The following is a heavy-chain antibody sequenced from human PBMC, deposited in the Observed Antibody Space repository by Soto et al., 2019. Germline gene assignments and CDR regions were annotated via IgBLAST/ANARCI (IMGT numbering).Heavy chain of an antibody. CDR1: GGTFNNYA. J-gene: IGHJ1*01. D-gene: IGHD3-22*01. CDR2: IVPIFGTA. CDR3: ARGNYDSSGHPEYFQQ. Sequence: QVQLVQSGAEVKKPGSSVKVSCKASGGTFNNYAVSWVRQAPGQGLEWMGGIVPIFGTAIYAQKFQGRVTITAEVSTSTSYMELSSLRSEDTAVYYCARGNYDSSGHPEYFQQWGQGTLVTVSS. V-gene: IGHV1-69*01.